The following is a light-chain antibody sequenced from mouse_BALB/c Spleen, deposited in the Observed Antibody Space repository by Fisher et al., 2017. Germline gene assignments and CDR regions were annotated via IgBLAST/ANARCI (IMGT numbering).Light chain of an antibody. Sequence: IVMTQSTAIMSASPGEKVTMTCRVSSSVSYMHWYQQKSGTSPKRWIYDTSNLASGVPVRFSGSGSGTSYSLTISRMEAEDAATYYCQQWSSYPYTFGGGTKLEIK. CDR1: SSVSY. CDR3: QQWSSYPYT. CDR2: DTS. J-gene: IGKJ2*01. V-gene: IGKV4-59*01.